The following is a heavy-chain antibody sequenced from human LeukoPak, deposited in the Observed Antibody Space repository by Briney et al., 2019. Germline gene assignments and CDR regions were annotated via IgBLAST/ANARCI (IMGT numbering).Heavy chain of an antibody. CDR1: GYTFTGYY. V-gene: IGHV1-2*02. Sequence: GASVKVSCKASGYTFTGYYMQWVRQAPGQGLEWMGWINPNSGGTNYAQKFQSRVTVTRDTSISTAYMELSRLRSDDTAVYYCARGAYYYDSSGYLLGRAFDIWGQGTMVTVSS. CDR3: ARGAYYYDSSGYLLGRAFDI. J-gene: IGHJ3*02. CDR2: INPNSGGT. D-gene: IGHD3-22*01.